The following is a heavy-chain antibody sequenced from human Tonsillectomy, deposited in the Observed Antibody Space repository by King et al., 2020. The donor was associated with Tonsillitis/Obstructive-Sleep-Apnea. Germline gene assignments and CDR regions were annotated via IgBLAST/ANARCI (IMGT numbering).Heavy chain of an antibody. CDR2: ISGSSSYI. CDR3: AVYGEGGYCSSTSCYIDY. CDR1: GFTFSSYS. V-gene: IGHV3-21*01. J-gene: IGHJ4*02. Sequence: VQLVESGGGLVKPGGSLRLSCAASGFTFSSYSMNWVRQAPGKGLEWVSSISGSSSYIYYADSVKGRFTISRDKAKNSLYLQMNSLRAEDTAVYFCAVYGEGGYCSSTSCYIDYWGQGTLVTVSS. D-gene: IGHD2-2*02.